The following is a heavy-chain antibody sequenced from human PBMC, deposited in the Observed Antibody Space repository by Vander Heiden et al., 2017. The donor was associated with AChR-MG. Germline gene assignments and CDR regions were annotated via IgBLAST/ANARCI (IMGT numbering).Heavy chain of an antibody. CDR3: ARAERGRTCSFCGFDI. D-gene: IGHD1-26*01. Sequence: QAQLVQSGSEVRKPGASVRVSCSASGYTFTDFDINWVRQAPGQGLEWMGWTNPSSGNAAFAERFQGRVTSSSRSSTGTAYLELTTLTSGDTALYFWARAERGRTCSFCGFDIWGQGTMVTVS. CDR1: GYTFTDFD. J-gene: IGHJ3*02. CDR2: TNPSSGNA. V-gene: IGHV1-8*02.